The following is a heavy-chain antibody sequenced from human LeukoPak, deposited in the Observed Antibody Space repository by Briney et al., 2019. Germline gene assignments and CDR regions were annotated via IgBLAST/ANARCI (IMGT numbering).Heavy chain of an antibody. CDR1: GGSFSGYY. V-gene: IGHV4-34*01. Sequence: SGTLSLTCAVYGGSFSGYYWSWIRQPPGKGLEWIGEINHSGSTNYNPSLKSRVTISVDTSKNQFSLKLSSVTAADTAVYYCARVGDGYNYPFGYYFDYWGQGTLVTVSS. J-gene: IGHJ4*02. CDR3: ARVGDGYNYPFGYYFDY. CDR2: INHSGST. D-gene: IGHD5-24*01.